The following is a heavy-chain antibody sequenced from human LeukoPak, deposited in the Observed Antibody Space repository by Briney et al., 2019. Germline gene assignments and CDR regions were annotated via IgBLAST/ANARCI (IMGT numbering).Heavy chain of an antibody. CDR1: GGSISSSSYY. CDR3: ARGNGYYGHYFDY. V-gene: IGHV4-39*07. D-gene: IGHD1-26*01. Sequence: SETLSLTCTVSGGSISSSSYYWGWIRQPPGKGLEWIGSIYYSGSTYYSPSLKSRVTISLDTSKNQFSLKLSSVTAADTAVYYCARGNGYYGHYFDYWGQGTLVTVSS. CDR2: IYYSGST. J-gene: IGHJ4*02.